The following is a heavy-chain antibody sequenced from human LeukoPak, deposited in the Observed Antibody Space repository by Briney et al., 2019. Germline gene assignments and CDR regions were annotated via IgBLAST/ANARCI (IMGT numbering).Heavy chain of an antibody. CDR1: GFTFSSYS. D-gene: IGHD3-10*01. CDR3: ARDIGGSGSYYNGARNYFDY. Sequence: GGSLRPSCAASGFTFSSYSMNWVRQAPGKGLEWVSSISSSSSYIYYADSVKGRFTISRDNAKNSLYLQMNSLRAEDTAVYYCARDIGGSGSYYNGARNYFDYWGQGTLVTVSS. CDR2: ISSSSSYI. V-gene: IGHV3-21*01. J-gene: IGHJ4*02.